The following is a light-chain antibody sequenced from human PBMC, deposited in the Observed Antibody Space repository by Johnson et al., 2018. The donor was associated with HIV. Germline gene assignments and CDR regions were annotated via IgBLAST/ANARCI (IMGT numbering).Light chain of an antibody. V-gene: IGLV1-51*01. J-gene: IGLJ1*01. CDR1: SSNIGNNY. CDR2: DNN. CDR3: GTWDSSLRVGV. Sequence: QAVLTQPPSVSAAPGQKVTISCSGSSSNIGNNYVSWYQQLPGTAPKLLIYDNNKRPSGIPDRFSGSKSGTSATLGITGLQTGDEADYYCGTWDSSLRVGVLGTGTKFTVL.